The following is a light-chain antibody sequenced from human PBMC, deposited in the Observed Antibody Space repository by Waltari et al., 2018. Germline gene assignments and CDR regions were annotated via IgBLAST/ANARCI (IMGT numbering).Light chain of an antibody. CDR2: GSS. V-gene: IGKV3-20*01. CDR1: QNIGRT. Sequence: EVVLTQSPGTLSLPPGERATLSCRASQNIGRTLTWYQQKPGQSPRLLMYGSSIRAAGIPDRFSSSGSGTDFILTITRLEPEDFAVYYCQNYERLPVTFGQGTKVEIK. J-gene: IGKJ1*01. CDR3: QNYERLPVT.